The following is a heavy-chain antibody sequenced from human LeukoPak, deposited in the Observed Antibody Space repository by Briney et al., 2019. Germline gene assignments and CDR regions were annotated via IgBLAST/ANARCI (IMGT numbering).Heavy chain of an antibody. CDR3: ARDPAYGGNPGFDY. D-gene: IGHD4-23*01. Sequence: SETLSLTCTVSGGSISSGDYYWSGIRQPPGKGLEWIGYIYYSGSTYYNPSLKSRVTISVDTSKNQFSLKLSSVTAADTAVYYCARDPAYGGNPGFDYWGQGTLVTVSS. V-gene: IGHV4-30-4*08. CDR2: IYYSGST. CDR1: GGSISSGDYY. J-gene: IGHJ4*02.